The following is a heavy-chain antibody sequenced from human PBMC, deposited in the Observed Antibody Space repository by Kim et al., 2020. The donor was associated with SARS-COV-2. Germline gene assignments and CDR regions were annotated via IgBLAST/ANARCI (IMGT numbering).Heavy chain of an antibody. D-gene: IGHD6-19*01. CDR2: ISYDGSNK. J-gene: IGHJ4*02. CDR3: AKDPEWRGWLYFDY. V-gene: IGHV3-30*18. CDR1: GFTFSSYG. Sequence: GGSLRLSCAASGFTFSSYGMHWVRQAPGKGLEWVAVISYDGSNKYYADSVKGRFTISRDNSKNTLYLQMNSLRAEDTAVYYCAKDPEWRGWLYFDYWGQGTLVTVSS.